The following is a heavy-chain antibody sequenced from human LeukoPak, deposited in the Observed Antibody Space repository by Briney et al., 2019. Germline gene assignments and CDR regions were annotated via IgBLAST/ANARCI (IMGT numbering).Heavy chain of an antibody. CDR2: IIPILGIA. CDR1: GGTFSSYA. V-gene: IGHV1-69*04. J-gene: IGHJ4*02. Sequence: SVKVSCKASGGTFSSYAISWVRQAPGQGLEWMGRIIPILGIANYAQKFQGRVTITADKSTSTAYMELSSLRSEDTAVYYCARLSDYGGNSGHYWSQGTLVTVSS. D-gene: IGHD4-23*01. CDR3: ARLSDYGGNSGHY.